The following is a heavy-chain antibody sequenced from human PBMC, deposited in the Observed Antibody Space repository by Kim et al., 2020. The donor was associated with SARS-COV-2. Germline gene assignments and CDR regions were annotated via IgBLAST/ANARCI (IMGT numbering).Heavy chain of an antibody. V-gene: IGHV3-74*01. J-gene: IGHJ6*02. CDR2: IKSDGSST. CDR3: SRSRMTGIQYGMDV. D-gene: IGHD1-20*01. CDR1: GFTFSSYL. Sequence: GGSLRLSCAASGFTFSSYLMHWVRQAPGKGLVWVSRIKSDGSSTSYADSVRGRFTISRDNAKNTLYLQMNSLRAEDTAVYYCSRSRMTGIQYGMDVWGQGTTVTVSS.